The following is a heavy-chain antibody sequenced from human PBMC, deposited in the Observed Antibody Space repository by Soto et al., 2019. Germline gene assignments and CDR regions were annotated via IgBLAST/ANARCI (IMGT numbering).Heavy chain of an antibody. CDR3: ATGGPHIYGGSGNYYCDY. V-gene: IGHV1-18*01. D-gene: IGHD1-7*01. CDR1: GYTFANYG. Sequence: GASVKVSCKTSGYTFANYGVTWVRQAPGQGLEWVGCNTDYAQKFQGTVTMTRDTSTSTAYLELRSLKSDDTAVYYCATGGPHIYGGSGNYYCDYWGQGTLVNVSS. CDR2: NT. J-gene: IGHJ4*02.